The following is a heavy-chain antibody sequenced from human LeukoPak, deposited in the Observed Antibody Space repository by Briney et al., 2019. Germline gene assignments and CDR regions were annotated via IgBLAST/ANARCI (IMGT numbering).Heavy chain of an antibody. CDR3: ARELASPDYYGSGSSPGYFDY. V-gene: IGHV1-69*13. CDR1: GYTFTGYY. J-gene: IGHJ4*02. Sequence: ASVKVSCKASGYTFTGYYMHWVRQAPGQGLEWMGGIIPIFGTANYAQKFQGRVTITADESTSTAYMELSSLRSEDTAVYYCARELASPDYYGSGSSPGYFDYWGQGTLVTVSS. CDR2: IIPIFGTA. D-gene: IGHD3-10*01.